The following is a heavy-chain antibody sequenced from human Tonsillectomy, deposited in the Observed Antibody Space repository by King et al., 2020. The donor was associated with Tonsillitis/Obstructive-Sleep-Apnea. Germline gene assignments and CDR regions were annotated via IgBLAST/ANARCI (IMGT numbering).Heavy chain of an antibody. Sequence: VQLVESGGGVVQPGRSLRLSCAAPGFTFRSYVMHCIRQAPGRGLEWVAFISHDGRNKYYADSVKGRFTISRDNSKNTLYLQVSSLRAEDTAVYYCARDHFMDVWGKGTPVTVSS. CDR3: ARDHFMDV. V-gene: IGHV3-30*15. CDR1: GFTFRSYV. J-gene: IGHJ6*03. CDR2: ISHDGRNK.